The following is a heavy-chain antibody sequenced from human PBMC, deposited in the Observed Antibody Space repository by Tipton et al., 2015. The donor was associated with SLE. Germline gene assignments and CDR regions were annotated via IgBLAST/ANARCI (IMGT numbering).Heavy chain of an antibody. Sequence: TLSLTCTVSGGSISSHYWSWIRQPPGKGLEWIGYIYTSGSTNYNPSLKSRVTISVDTSKNQFSLKLSSVTAADTAVYYCARGEMTTVVSWGQGTLVTVSS. V-gene: IGHV4-59*11. CDR3: ARGEMTTVVS. J-gene: IGHJ4*02. D-gene: IGHD4-23*01. CDR1: GGSISSHY. CDR2: IYTSGST.